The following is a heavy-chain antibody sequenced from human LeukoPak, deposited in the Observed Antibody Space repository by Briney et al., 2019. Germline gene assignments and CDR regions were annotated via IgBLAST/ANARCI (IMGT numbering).Heavy chain of an antibody. CDR1: GGSISSYC. J-gene: IGHJ4*02. CDR2: IYYSGST. D-gene: IGHD5-24*01. CDR3: ASSVEMATEFDY. V-gene: IGHV4-59*01. Sequence: SETLSLTCTVSGGSISSYCWSWIRQPPGKGLEWIGYIYYSGSTNYNPSLKSRVTISVDTSKNQFSLKLSSVTAADTAVYYCASSVEMATEFDYWGQGTLVTVSS.